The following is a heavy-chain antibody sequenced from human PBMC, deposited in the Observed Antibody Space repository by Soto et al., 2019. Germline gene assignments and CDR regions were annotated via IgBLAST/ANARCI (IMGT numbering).Heavy chain of an antibody. V-gene: IGHV1-2*04. Sequence: QVQLVQSGAEVKKPGASVKVSCKASGYTFTGYYMHXVXXXXXXXLXWMGWINPNSGGTNYAQKFQGWVTMTRDTSISTAXMELSRLXXXXXXXXXXXXXRXXNYEIWFDPWGQGTLVTVSS. D-gene: IGHD4-4*01. CDR3: XXXRXXNYEIWFDP. CDR1: GYTFTGYY. CDR2: INPNSGGT. J-gene: IGHJ5*02.